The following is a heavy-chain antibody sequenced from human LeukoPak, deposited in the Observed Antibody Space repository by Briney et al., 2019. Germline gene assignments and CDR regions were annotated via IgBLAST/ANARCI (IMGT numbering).Heavy chain of an antibody. J-gene: IGHJ4*02. CDR1: GFTFNSFG. V-gene: IGHV3-30*18. Sequence: GRSLRLSCEASGFTFNSFGIHWVRQAPGKGLEWVAVISYDGSNKYFADSVKGRFTISRDNPKNTLYLQMNSLRAEDTAMYYCAKSTTVTTQQRGYFDYWGQGTLVTVSS. CDR2: ISYDGSNK. D-gene: IGHD4-11*01. CDR3: AKSTTVTTQQRGYFDY.